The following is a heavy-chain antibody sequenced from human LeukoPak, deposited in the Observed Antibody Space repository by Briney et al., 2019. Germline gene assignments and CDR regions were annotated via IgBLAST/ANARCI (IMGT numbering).Heavy chain of an antibody. Sequence: ASVKVSCKASGYTFTGYYMHWVRQAPGQGLEWMGWINPNSGGTNYAQKFQGRVTMTRDTSISTAYMELSRLRSDDTAVYYCARALGYSYGNRAKFDYWGQGTPVTVSS. CDR3: ARALGYSYGNRAKFDY. D-gene: IGHD5-18*01. J-gene: IGHJ4*02. CDR1: GYTFTGYY. CDR2: INPNSGGT. V-gene: IGHV1-2*02.